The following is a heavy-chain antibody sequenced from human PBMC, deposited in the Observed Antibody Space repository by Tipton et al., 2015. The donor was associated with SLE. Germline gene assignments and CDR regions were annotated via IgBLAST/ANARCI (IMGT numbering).Heavy chain of an antibody. CDR2: ISWNSGSI. D-gene: IGHD2/OR15-2a*01. Sequence: QLVQSGGGLVQPGRSLRLSCAASGFTFDDYAMHWVRQAPGKGLEWVSGISWNSGSIGYADSVKGRFTISRDNAKNSLYLQMNSLRAEDTALYYCAKSRAWREGPHGGTTEADYFDYWGQGTLVTVSS. J-gene: IGHJ4*02. CDR3: AKSRAWREGPHGGTTEADYFDY. V-gene: IGHV3-9*01. CDR1: GFTFDDYA.